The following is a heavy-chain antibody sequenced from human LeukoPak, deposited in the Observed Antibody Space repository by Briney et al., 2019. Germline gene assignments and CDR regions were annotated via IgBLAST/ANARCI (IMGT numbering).Heavy chain of an antibody. CDR1: GFTFSSYA. D-gene: IGHD6-19*01. V-gene: IGHV3-23*01. J-gene: IGHJ3*02. CDR2: ISGSGGST. CDR3: AKGFRQWRAHDAFDI. Sequence: GGSLGLSCAASGFTFSSYAMSWVRQAPGKGLEWVSAISGSGGSTYYADSVKGRFTISRDNSKNTLYLQMNSLRAEDTAVYYCAKGFRQWRAHDAFDIWGQGTMVTVSS.